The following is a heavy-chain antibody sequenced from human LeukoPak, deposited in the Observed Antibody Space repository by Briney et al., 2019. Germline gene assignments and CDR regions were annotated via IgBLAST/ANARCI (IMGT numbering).Heavy chain of an antibody. V-gene: IGHV1-46*01. D-gene: IGHD3-22*01. CDR1: GYTFTSYY. J-gene: IGHJ3*02. Sequence: ASVKVSCKASGYTFTSYYMHWVRQAPGQGLEWMGIINPSGGSTSYAQKFQGRATMTRDTSTSTVYMELSSLRSEDTAVYYCARGAEVHYYDSSGYLSPDAFDIWGQGTMVTVSS. CDR3: ARGAEVHYYDSSGYLSPDAFDI. CDR2: INPSGGST.